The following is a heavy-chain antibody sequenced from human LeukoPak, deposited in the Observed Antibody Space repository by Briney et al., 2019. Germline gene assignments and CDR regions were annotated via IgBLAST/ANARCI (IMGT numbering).Heavy chain of an antibody. V-gene: IGHV1-18*01. CDR1: GYTFTSYG. Sequence: VASVKVSCKASGYTFTSYGISWVRQAPGQGREWMGWISAYNGNTNYAQKLQGSVTMTTDTSTSTAYTELRSLRSDDTAVYYCARAIKEYYYDSSGCYYFDYWGQGTLVTVSS. D-gene: IGHD3-22*01. CDR3: ARAIKEYYYDSSGCYYFDY. CDR2: ISAYNGNT. J-gene: IGHJ4*02.